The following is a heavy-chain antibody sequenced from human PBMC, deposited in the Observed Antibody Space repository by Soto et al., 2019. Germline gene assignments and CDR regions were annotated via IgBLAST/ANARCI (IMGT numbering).Heavy chain of an antibody. Sequence: QVQLVQSGAEVKKPGSSVKVSCKASGGTFSSYAISWVRQAPGQGLEWMGGIIPIFGTANYAQKFQGRVTITADESTSTTYMELSSLRSEDTAVYYCARYCSGGSCYSYAFDIWGQGTMVTVSS. CDR3: ARYCSGGSCYSYAFDI. J-gene: IGHJ3*02. D-gene: IGHD2-15*01. V-gene: IGHV1-69*01. CDR2: IIPIFGTA. CDR1: GGTFSSYA.